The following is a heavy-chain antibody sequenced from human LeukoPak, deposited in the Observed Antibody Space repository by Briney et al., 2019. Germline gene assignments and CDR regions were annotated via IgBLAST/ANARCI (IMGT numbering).Heavy chain of an antibody. D-gene: IGHD3-22*01. J-gene: IGHJ4*02. CDR1: GFTFDDYG. CDR3: ARLYYYDSSSDY. Sequence: GGSLRLSCAASGFTFDDYGMSWVRQAPGKGLEWVSGINWNGGSTGYADSVKGRFTTSRDNAKNSLYLQMNSLRAEDTALYYCARLYYYDSSSDYWGQGTLVTVSS. CDR2: INWNGGST. V-gene: IGHV3-20*04.